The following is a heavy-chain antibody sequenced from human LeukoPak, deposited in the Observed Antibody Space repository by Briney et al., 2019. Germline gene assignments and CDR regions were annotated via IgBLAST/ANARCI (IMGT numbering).Heavy chain of an antibody. CDR3: ARCSGSYYRWFDP. CDR1: GFTFSSYW. CDR2: INSDGGST. J-gene: IGHJ5*02. Sequence: GGSLRLSCAASGFTFSSYWMHWVRQVPGKGLVWVSRINSDGGSTSYADSVKGRFAISRDNAKSTLYLQMNSLRGEDTAVYHCARCSGSYYRWFDPWGQGTLVTVSS. V-gene: IGHV3-74*01. D-gene: IGHD1-26*01.